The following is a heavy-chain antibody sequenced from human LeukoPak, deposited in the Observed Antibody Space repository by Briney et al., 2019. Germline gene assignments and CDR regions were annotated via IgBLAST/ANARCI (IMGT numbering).Heavy chain of an antibody. J-gene: IGHJ4*02. CDR1: GFNVRSYW. Sequence: GGSLRLSCAASGFNVRSYWMHWVRQVPGKGLVWVSRVNRDGTTTSYANSVKGRFTISKDIAKNTLFLQMNSLRADDTAVYYCARTEYYDILTGPSAIDYWGQGTLVTVSS. CDR2: VNRDGTTT. V-gene: IGHV3-74*01. D-gene: IGHD3-9*01. CDR3: ARTEYYDILTGPSAIDY.